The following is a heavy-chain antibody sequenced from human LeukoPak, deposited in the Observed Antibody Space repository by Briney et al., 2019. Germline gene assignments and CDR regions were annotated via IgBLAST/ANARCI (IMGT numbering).Heavy chain of an antibody. J-gene: IGHJ4*02. CDR2: ISYDGSNK. D-gene: IGHD5-18*01. V-gene: IGHV3-30-3*01. CDR1: GFTFSSYA. CDR3: ARGAWIQLWSISQPLDY. Sequence: GGSLRLSCAASGFTFSSYAMHWVRQAPGKGLEWVAVISYDGSNKYYADSVEGRFTISRDNSKNTLYLQMNSLRAEDTAVYYCARGAWIQLWSISQPLDYWGQGTLVTVSS.